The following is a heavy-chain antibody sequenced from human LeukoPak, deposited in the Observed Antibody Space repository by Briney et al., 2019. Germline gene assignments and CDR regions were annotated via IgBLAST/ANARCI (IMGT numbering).Heavy chain of an antibody. V-gene: IGHV3-23*01. Sequence: PGGSLRLSCAASGFPFSNYFMSWVRQAPGKGLEWVSGISAGGGDTYYAESAKGRFTISRDNSKNMVDLQINSLRAEDTAVYYCAEWFLNRYFHRWGQGTLVAVSS. CDR3: AEWFLNRYFHR. J-gene: IGHJ1*01. D-gene: IGHD3-3*01. CDR1: GFPFSNYF. CDR2: ISAGGGDT.